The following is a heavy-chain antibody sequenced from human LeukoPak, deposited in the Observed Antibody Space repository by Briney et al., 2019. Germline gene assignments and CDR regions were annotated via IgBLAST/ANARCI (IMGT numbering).Heavy chain of an antibody. Sequence: GGSLRLSCAGSGFSFNNYAMYWVRQAPGKGLEWVSALSSSGLSPYYADSVKGRFSISRDISKNTLYLQMNSLRAEDTAVYYCTKAGLDTYAFDIWGQGTMVTVSS. D-gene: IGHD2/OR15-2a*01. J-gene: IGHJ3*02. V-gene: IGHV3-23*01. CDR3: TKAGLDTYAFDI. CDR1: GFSFNNYA. CDR2: LSSSGLSP.